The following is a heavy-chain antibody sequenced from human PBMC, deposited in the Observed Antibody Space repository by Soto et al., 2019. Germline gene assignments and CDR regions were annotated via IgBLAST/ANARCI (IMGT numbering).Heavy chain of an antibody. J-gene: IGHJ4*02. CDR2: ISYDGSNK. CDR3: AKGPRRSRWYEYYLDF. V-gene: IGHV3-30*18. Sequence: QVQLVESGGGVVQPGRSLRLSCAASGFTFSSYGMHWVRQAPGKGLEWVAVISYDGSNKYYADSVKGRFTISRDNSKNPLYLQMNSLRAEDTAVYDCAKGPRRSRWYEYYLDFRGQGTLGNGSS. CDR1: GFTFSSYG. D-gene: IGHD6-13*01.